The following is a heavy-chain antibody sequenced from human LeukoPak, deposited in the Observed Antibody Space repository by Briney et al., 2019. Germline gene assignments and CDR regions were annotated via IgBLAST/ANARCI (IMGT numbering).Heavy chain of an antibody. CDR2: ISWDGGNT. V-gene: IGHV3-43D*03. CDR3: AKPVDSSSWYFDY. CDR1: GFTFDDYA. Sequence: GGSLRLSCAASGFTFDDYAMHWVRQVPGKGLEWVSLISWDGGNTYYADSVKGRFTISRDNSKNSLYLQMNSLRAEDTALYYCAKPVDSSSWYFDYWGQGTLVTVSS. J-gene: IGHJ4*02. D-gene: IGHD6-13*01.